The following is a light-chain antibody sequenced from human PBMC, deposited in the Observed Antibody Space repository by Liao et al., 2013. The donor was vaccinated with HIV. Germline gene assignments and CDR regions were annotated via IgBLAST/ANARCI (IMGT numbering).Light chain of an antibody. Sequence: SYELTQPPSVSVSPGQTARITCSGDALPKQYAYWYQQKPGQAPVLLIYKDSERPSGIPERFSGSNSGNTATLTISRVEAGDEADYYCQVWHNSHDLVFGGGTKLTVL. CDR2: KDS. V-gene: IGLV3-25*02. J-gene: IGLJ3*02. CDR3: QVWHNSHDLV. CDR1: ALPKQY.